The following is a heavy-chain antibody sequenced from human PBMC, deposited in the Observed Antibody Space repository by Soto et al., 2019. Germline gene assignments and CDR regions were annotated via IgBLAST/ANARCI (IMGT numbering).Heavy chain of an antibody. CDR2: INPSGGST. CDR3: ARDSEDCSSTSCREYFQH. Sequence: ASVKVSCKASGYTFTSYYMHWVRQAPGQGLEWMGIINPSGGSTSYAQNFQGRVTMTRDTSTSTVCMELSSLRSEDTAVYYCARDSEDCSSTSCREYFQHWGQGXLVTVYS. CDR1: GYTFTSYY. D-gene: IGHD2-2*01. J-gene: IGHJ1*01. V-gene: IGHV1-46*01.